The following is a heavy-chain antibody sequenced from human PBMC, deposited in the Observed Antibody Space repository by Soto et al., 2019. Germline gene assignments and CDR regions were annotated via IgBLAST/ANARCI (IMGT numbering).Heavy chain of an antibody. D-gene: IGHD3-10*01. CDR3: AKDMIAPSYGSGSYYPYYYYYMDV. Sequence: GGSLRLSCAASGFTFDDYAMHWVRQAPGKGLEWVSGISWNSGSIGYADSVKGRFTISRDNAKNSLYLQMNSLRAEDTALYYCAKDMIAPSYGSGSYYPYYYYYMDVWGKGTTVTVSS. V-gene: IGHV3-9*01. CDR2: ISWNSGSI. CDR1: GFTFDDYA. J-gene: IGHJ6*03.